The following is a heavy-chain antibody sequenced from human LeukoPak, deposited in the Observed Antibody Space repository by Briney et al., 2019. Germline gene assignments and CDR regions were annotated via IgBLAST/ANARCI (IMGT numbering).Heavy chain of an antibody. CDR2: IGTAGDP. V-gene: IGHV3-13*05. CDR3: ARAPRGSCPDY. J-gene: IGHJ4*02. CDR1: GFTFSSYD. D-gene: IGHD1-26*01. Sequence: PGGSLRLSCAASGFTFSSYDMHWVRQATGKGLEWVSAIGTAGDPYYPGSVKGRFTISRENAKNSLYLQMNSLGAGDTAVYYCARAPRGSCPDYWGQGTLVTVSS.